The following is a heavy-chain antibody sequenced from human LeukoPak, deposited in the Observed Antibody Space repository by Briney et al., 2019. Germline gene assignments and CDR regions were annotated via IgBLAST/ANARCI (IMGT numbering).Heavy chain of an antibody. Sequence: ASVKVSCKASGYTFTTYDINWVRQAPGQGLEWMGWINVYNGNTNYAQKLQGRVTMTTDTSTSTAYMELRSLRSDDTAVYYCARDQHFCSSTSRPPWFDPWGQGTLVTVSS. V-gene: IGHV1-18*01. CDR3: ARDQHFCSSTSRPPWFDP. CDR1: GYTFTTYD. CDR2: INVYNGNT. J-gene: IGHJ5*02. D-gene: IGHD2-2*01.